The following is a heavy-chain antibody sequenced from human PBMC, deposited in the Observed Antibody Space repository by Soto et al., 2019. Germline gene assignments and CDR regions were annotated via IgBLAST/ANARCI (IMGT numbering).Heavy chain of an antibody. V-gene: IGHV3-21*01. D-gene: IGHD3-3*01. CDR3: ARSYCDSWSGLDNWFDP. CDR2: INSDGAYR. Sequence: EVQLVESGGGLVKPGGSLRLSCAASGFTFNSYSMNWVRQAPGRGLEWVSSINSDGAYRFYADSVKGRFTISRDNAKNSLYLQMNSLRAEDTAVYYCARSYCDSWSGLDNWFDPWGQGTLVTVSS. J-gene: IGHJ5*02. CDR1: GFTFNSYS.